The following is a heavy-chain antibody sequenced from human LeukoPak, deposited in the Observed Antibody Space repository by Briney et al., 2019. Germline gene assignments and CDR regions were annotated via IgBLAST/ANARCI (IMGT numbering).Heavy chain of an antibody. CDR1: GYSFPNYW. CDR2: INPGDSDT. D-gene: IGHD6-19*01. J-gene: IGHJ4*02. CDR3: ARRRGSGWYGDY. V-gene: IGHV5-51*01. Sequence: GESLKISCQGSGYSFPNYWIGWVRQMPGKGLEWVGLINPGDSDTRYSPSFQGQVTISADKSIRTAYLQWSSLKASDTAMYYCARRRGSGWYGDYWGQGTLVTVSS.